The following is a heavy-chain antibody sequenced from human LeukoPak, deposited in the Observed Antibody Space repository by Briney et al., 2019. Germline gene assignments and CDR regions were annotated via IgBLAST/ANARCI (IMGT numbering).Heavy chain of an antibody. V-gene: IGHV1-2*02. J-gene: IGHJ3*02. CDR1: GYTFTGYY. D-gene: IGHD3-3*01. CDR3: ASLRFLEWSYDAFDI. CDR2: INPNSGGT. Sequence: ASVKVSCKASGYTFTGYYMHWVRQAPGQGLEWMGWINPNSGGTNYAQKFQGRVTMTRDTSISTAYMELSRLRSDDTAVYYCASLRFLEWSYDAFDIWGQGTMVTVSS.